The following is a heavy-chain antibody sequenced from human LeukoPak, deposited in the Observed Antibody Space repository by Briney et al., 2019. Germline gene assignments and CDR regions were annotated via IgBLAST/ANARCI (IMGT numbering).Heavy chain of an antibody. Sequence: GRSLRLSCAASGFTLSSYWMSWVRQAPGKGLEWVANIKQDGSEKYYVDSVKGRFTISRDNAKNSLYLQMNSLRAEDTAVYYRARSHGGPDYWGQGTLVTVSS. CDR3: ARSHGGPDY. CDR1: GFTLSSYW. D-gene: IGHD4-23*01. CDR2: IKQDGSEK. J-gene: IGHJ4*02. V-gene: IGHV3-7*01.